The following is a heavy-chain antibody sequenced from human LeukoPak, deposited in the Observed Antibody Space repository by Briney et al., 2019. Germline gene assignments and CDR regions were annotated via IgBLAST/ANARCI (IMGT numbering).Heavy chain of an antibody. Sequence: SETLSLTCAVYGGSFSGYYWSWIRQPPGKGLEWIGEINHSGSTNYNPSLKSRVTISVDTSKNQFSLKLSSVTAADTAVYYCARGDAMDVWGQGTTVTVSS. CDR2: INHSGST. J-gene: IGHJ6*02. CDR1: GGSFSGYY. V-gene: IGHV4-34*01. CDR3: ARGDAMDV.